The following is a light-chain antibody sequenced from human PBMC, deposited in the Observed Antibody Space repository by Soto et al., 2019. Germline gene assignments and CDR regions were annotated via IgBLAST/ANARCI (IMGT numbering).Light chain of an antibody. CDR3: QQYNSAPGNT. J-gene: IGKJ3*01. V-gene: IGKV1-27*01. Sequence: DIQMTQSPSSLSASVGDRVTITCRASQGISNYLAWYQQKPGKVPRLLIYAASTLQSGVPSRFSGSGSGTDFTLTISSLQPEDVATYYCQQYNSAPGNTFGPGTKVDIK. CDR2: AAS. CDR1: QGISNY.